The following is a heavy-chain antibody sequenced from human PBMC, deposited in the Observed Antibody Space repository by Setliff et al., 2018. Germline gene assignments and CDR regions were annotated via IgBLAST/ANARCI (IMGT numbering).Heavy chain of an antibody. CDR1: GDSISGNHYY. Sequence: PSETLSLTCSVSGDSISGNHYYWGWIRQPPGKGLEWIGTIYYSGSSHSNPSLKSRVTISVDTSKNQFSLKMTSVTAADTALYYCARALYAPVGPTDNWFDPWGQGTLVTVSS. D-gene: IGHD1-26*01. V-gene: IGHV4-39*02. J-gene: IGHJ5*02. CDR2: IYYSGSS. CDR3: ARALYAPVGPTDNWFDP.